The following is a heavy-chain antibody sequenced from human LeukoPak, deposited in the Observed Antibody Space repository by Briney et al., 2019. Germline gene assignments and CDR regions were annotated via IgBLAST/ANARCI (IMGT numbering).Heavy chain of an antibody. CDR2: ISYDGSNK. Sequence: PGGSLRLSCAACGFTFSSYAMHWVRQAPGKGLEWVAVISYDGSNKYYADSVKGRFTISRDNSKNTLYLQMNSLRAEDTAVYYCARVLPHYYDSSNKGYFDYWGQGTLVTVSS. V-gene: IGHV3-30-3*01. CDR3: ARVLPHYYDSSNKGYFDY. CDR1: GFTFSSYA. J-gene: IGHJ4*02. D-gene: IGHD3-22*01.